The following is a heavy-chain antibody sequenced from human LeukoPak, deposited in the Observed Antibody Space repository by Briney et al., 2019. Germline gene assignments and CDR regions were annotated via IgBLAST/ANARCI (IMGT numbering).Heavy chain of an antibody. CDR2: IYYSGST. CDR3: ARAHTSSWYMDY. D-gene: IGHD6-13*01. J-gene: IGHJ4*02. CDR1: GGSISSYY. Sequence: TSETLSLTCSVSGGSISSYYWSWIRQPPGKGLEWIGYIYYSGSTNYNPSLKSRVTISVDTSENQLPLKLSSVTAADTALYYCARAHTSSWYMDYWGQGTLVTVSS. V-gene: IGHV4-59*01.